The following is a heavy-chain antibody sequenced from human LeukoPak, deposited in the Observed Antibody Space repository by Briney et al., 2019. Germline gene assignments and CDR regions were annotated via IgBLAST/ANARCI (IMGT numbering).Heavy chain of an antibody. Sequence: PGGSLRLSCAASGFTFSSYSMNWVRQAPGKGLEWVSSISSSSSYIYYADSVKGRFTISRDNAKNSLYLQMNSLRAEDTAVYYCARDGYYDRSGYRTITDYWGQGTLVTVSS. CDR2: ISSSSSYI. V-gene: IGHV3-21*01. CDR1: GFTFSSYS. J-gene: IGHJ4*02. CDR3: ARDGYYDRSGYRTITDY. D-gene: IGHD3-22*01.